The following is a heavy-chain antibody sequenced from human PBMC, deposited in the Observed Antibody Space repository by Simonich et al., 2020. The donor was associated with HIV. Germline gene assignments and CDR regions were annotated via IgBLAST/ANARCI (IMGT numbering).Heavy chain of an antibody. Sequence: QITLKESGPTLVKPTQTLTLTCTFSGFSLSTSGVGVGWIRQTPEKALEWLALIYWDEDKRITPSLKNRLTITKDTSKNQVVLTMTNMDPVDTSTYYCAHRPGGGSGSYYNYFDYWGQGTLVTVSS. CDR3: AHRPGGGSGSYYNYFDY. CDR2: IYWDEDK. V-gene: IGHV2-5*02. J-gene: IGHJ4*02. CDR1: GFSLSTSGVG. D-gene: IGHD3-10*01.